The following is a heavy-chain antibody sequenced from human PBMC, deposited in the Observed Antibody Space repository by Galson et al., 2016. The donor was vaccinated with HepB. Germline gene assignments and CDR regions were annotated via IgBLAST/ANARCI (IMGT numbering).Heavy chain of an antibody. V-gene: IGHV4-39*01. Sequence: SETLSLTCTVSGGSISRSHFYWGWIRQPPGKGLEWIATVYYTGSTIYNASLKSRVTIFVDTSKNQFSLESRSVTAADTAVYYCARHSVERLALDIWGQGTLLTVSS. CDR3: ARHSVERLALDI. CDR2: VYYTGST. J-gene: IGHJ3*02. CDR1: GGSISRSHFY. D-gene: IGHD1-1*01.